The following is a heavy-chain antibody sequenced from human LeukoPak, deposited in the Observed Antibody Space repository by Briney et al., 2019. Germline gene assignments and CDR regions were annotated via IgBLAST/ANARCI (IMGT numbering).Heavy chain of an antibody. Sequence: PGGSLRLSCAASGFTFDDYGMSWVRQAPGKGLEWVSGINWNGGSTGYADSVKGRLTISRDNSKNTLYLQMNSLRAEDTAVYYCAKDYAGYCSGGSCYPYYYFDYWGQGTLVTVSS. D-gene: IGHD2-15*01. V-gene: IGHV3-20*04. J-gene: IGHJ4*02. CDR2: INWNGGST. CDR1: GFTFDDYG. CDR3: AKDYAGYCSGGSCYPYYYFDY.